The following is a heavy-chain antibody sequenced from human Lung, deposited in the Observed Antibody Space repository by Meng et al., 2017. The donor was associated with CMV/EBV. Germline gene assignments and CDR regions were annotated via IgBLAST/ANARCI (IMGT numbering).Heavy chain of an antibody. D-gene: IGHD3-3*01. CDR1: GDSVSSNSAA. Sequence: SCAISGDSVSSNSAAWNWIRQSPSRGLEWLGRTYYRSKWYNDYAVSVKSRITINPDTSKNQFSLQLNSVTPEDTAVYYCASLSGYYHDFDSWGQGXLVTVSS. J-gene: IGHJ4*02. CDR2: TYYRSKWYN. V-gene: IGHV6-1*01. CDR3: ASLSGYYHDFDS.